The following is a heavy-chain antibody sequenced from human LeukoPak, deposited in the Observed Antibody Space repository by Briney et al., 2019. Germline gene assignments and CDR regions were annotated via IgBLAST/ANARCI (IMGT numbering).Heavy chain of an antibody. V-gene: IGHV3-48*01. CDR3: ARNWGLDF. Sequence: GGSLRLSCATFGFTVSDYSISWVRQAPGKGLEWISYISSVSNRIYYSGSVKGRLSISRDNAENSVHLQMDSLRGDDTAVYYCARNWGLDFWGQGTLVSVFS. J-gene: IGHJ4*02. CDR1: GFTVSDYS. CDR2: ISSVSNRI. D-gene: IGHD3-16*01.